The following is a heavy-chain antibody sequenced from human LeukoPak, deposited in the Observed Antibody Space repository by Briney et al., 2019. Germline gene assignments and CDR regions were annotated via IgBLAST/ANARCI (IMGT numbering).Heavy chain of an antibody. V-gene: IGHV4-39*07. CDR1: GGSISSSSYY. J-gene: IGHJ5*02. CDR2: IYYSGST. Sequence: SETLSLTCTVSGGSISSSSYYWGWIRQPPGKGLEWIGSIYYSGSTYYNPSLKSRVTISVDTSKNQFSLKLSSVTAADTAVYYCARVRLSWFDPWGQGTLVTVSS. CDR3: ARVRLSWFDP.